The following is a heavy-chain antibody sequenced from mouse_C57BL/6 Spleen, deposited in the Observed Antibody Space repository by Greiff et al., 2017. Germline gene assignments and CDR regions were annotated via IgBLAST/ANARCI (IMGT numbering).Heavy chain of an antibody. V-gene: IGHV5-17*01. D-gene: IGHD2-2*01. CDR3: AGSGYDDWYFDV. Sequence: EVKLVESGGGLVKPGGSLKLSCAASGFTFSDYGMHWVRQAPEKGLEWVAYISSGSSTIYYADTVKGRFTISRDNAKNTLFLQMTRLRSEDTAMYYCAGSGYDDWYFDVWGKGTTVTVSS. CDR2: ISSGSSTI. CDR1: GFTFSDYG. J-gene: IGHJ1*03.